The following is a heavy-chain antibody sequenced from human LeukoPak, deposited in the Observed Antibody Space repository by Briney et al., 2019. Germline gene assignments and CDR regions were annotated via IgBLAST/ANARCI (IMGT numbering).Heavy chain of an antibody. D-gene: IGHD3-22*01. J-gene: IGHJ6*02. CDR2: ISYDGSNK. V-gene: IGHV3-30-3*01. CDR3: ARDQYDSSGYYYLGHPYHYYYYGMDV. CDR1: GFTFSSYA. Sequence: PGRSLRLSCAASGFTFSSYAMHWVRQAPGKGLEWVAVISYDGSNKYYADSVKGRFTISRDNSKNTLYLQMNSLRAADTAVYYCARDQYDSSGYYYLGHPYHYYYYGMDVWGQGTTVTVSS.